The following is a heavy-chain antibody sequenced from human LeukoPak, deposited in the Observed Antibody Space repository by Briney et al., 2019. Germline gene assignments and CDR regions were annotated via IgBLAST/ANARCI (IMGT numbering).Heavy chain of an antibody. V-gene: IGHV1-18*01. CDR3: ASRPRDAAALDY. CDR2: LSAYTGNS. J-gene: IGHJ4*02. D-gene: IGHD6-13*01. CDR1: GYTFSIYG. Sequence: ASVKVSCKASGYTFSIYGITWVRQAPGQGLEWMGWLSAYTGNSNYAQKFQDRVTMTTDTSTSTAYMELRSLRSDDTAVYYCASRPRDAAALDYWGQGTLVTVSS.